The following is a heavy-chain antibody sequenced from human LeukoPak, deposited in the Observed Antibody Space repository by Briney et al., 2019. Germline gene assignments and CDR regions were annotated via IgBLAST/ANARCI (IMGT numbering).Heavy chain of an antibody. V-gene: IGHV1-69*04. CDR2: IIPILGIA. CDR1: GGTFSSYA. D-gene: IGHD4-17*01. Sequence: SVKVSCKASGGTFSSYAISWVRQAPGQGLEWMGRIIPILGIANYAQKFQGRVTITADKSTSTAYMGLSSLRSEDTAVYYCARGPTAMTTVTTGDYWGQGTPVTVSS. J-gene: IGHJ4*02. CDR3: ARGPTAMTTVTTGDY.